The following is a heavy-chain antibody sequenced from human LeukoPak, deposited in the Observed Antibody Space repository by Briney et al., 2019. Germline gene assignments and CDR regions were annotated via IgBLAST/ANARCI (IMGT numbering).Heavy chain of an antibody. CDR3: ASVLYCGADCYSGRYFFDY. J-gene: IGHJ4*02. D-gene: IGHD2-21*02. V-gene: IGHV1-46*01. CDR2: INPSGDRT. Sequence: AASVKVSCKASGYTFTSYDMHWVRHGPGQGLEWMGIINPSGDRTSYAQKFQGRVTMTRDTSTSTVYMELSSLRSEDTAVYYCASVLYCGADCYSGRYFFDYWGQGTLVTVSS. CDR1: GYTFTSYD.